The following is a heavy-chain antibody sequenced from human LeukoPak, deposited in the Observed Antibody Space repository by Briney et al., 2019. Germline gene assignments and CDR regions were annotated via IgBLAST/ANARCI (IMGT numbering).Heavy chain of an antibody. D-gene: IGHD6-13*01. CDR1: GGSISSGGYS. CDR3: ARARSQAHLSITNSSSWYWYYFDY. Sequence: PSETLSLTCTVSGGSISSGGYSWSWIRQPPGKGLEWIGYIYHSGSTYYNPSLKSRVTISVDRSKNQFSLKLSSVTAADTAVYYCARARSQAHLSITNSSSWYWYYFDYWGQGTLVTVSS. J-gene: IGHJ4*02. CDR2: IYHSGST. V-gene: IGHV4-30-2*01.